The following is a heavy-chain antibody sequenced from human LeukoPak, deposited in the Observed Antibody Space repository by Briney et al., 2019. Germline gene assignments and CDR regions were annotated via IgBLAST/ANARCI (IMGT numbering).Heavy chain of an antibody. J-gene: IGHJ4*02. D-gene: IGHD4-17*01. CDR1: GFTFSNYA. CDR3: AKHGQAYADSKTDY. Sequence: PGGSLRLSCAASGFTFSNYAMRWVRQAPGKGLEWVSAISDSGRSTYYADSVKGRFTISRDNSKNTLYLQMNSLRAEDTAVYYCAKHGQAYADSKTDYWGQGTLVTVSS. V-gene: IGHV3-23*01. CDR2: ISDSGRST.